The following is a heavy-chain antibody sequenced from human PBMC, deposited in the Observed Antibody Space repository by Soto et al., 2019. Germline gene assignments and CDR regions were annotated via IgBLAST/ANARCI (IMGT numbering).Heavy chain of an antibody. J-gene: IGHJ1*01. CDR2: INPDGSAI. CDR1: GFTFSSYW. V-gene: IGHV3-7*01. Sequence: VQLVESGGGLVQPGGSLRLSCAASGFTFSSYWMSWVRQAPGKGLEWVANINPDGSAIYYVDSVKGGFTIARENAKNSLYLQMNSLRAEYTAVFYCTAPPKAVASNVCFQNWGQGTLVTVSS. CDR3: TAPPKAVASNVCFQN. D-gene: IGHD6-19*01.